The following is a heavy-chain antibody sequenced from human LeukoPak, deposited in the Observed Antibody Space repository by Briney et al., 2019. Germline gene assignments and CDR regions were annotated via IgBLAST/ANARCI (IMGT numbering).Heavy chain of an antibody. J-gene: IGHJ4*02. CDR3: ARDLYSGYDWFFDY. CDR1: GFTFANAW. V-gene: IGHV3-7*01. D-gene: IGHD5-12*01. CDR2: IKQDGSEK. Sequence: GGSLRLSCAASGFTFANAWMDWVRQAPGKGLEWVANIKQDGSEKYYVDSVKGRFTISRDNAKNSLYLQMNSLRAEDTAVYYCARDLYSGYDWFFDYWGQGTLVTVSS.